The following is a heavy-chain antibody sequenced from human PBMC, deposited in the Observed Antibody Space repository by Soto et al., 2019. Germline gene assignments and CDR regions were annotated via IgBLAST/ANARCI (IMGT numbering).Heavy chain of an antibody. CDR3: VRDGTKTLRDWFDP. CDR1: GASISGFY. J-gene: IGHJ5*02. Sequence: SETLSLTCTVSGASISGFYWSWIRKSAGKGLEWIGRIYATGTTDYNPSLKSRVMMSVDTSKKQSSLKLRSVTAADTAVYYCVRDGTKTLRDWFDPWGQGISVTVSS. CDR2: IYATGTT. D-gene: IGHD1-1*01. V-gene: IGHV4-4*07.